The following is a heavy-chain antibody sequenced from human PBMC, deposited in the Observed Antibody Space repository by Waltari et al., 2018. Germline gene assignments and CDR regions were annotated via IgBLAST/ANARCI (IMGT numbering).Heavy chain of an antibody. CDR2: IVVGSGNT. CDR1: GFTFTSPA. CDR3: AASTGEYSSVSLDY. J-gene: IGHJ4*02. V-gene: IGHV1-58*02. D-gene: IGHD6-19*01. Sequence: QMQLVQSGPEVKKPGTSVKVSCQASGFTFTSPAMQWVRQARGQRLEWIGWIVVGSGNTNYAQKFQERVTITRDMSTSTAYMELSSLRSEDTAVYYCAASTGEYSSVSLDYWGQGTLVTVSS.